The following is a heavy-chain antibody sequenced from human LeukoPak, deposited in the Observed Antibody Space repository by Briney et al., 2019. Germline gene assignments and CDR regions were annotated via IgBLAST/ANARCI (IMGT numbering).Heavy chain of an antibody. V-gene: IGHV3-21*01. CDR3: ARTQGSWSRWDYFDY. Sequence: GGSLRLSCAASGFTFSSYSMNWVRQAPGKGLEWVSSISSSSSYIYYADSVKGRFTISRDNAKNSLYLQMNSLRAEDTAVYYCARTQGSWSRWDYFDYWGQGTLVTVSS. D-gene: IGHD1-26*01. CDR2: ISSSSSYI. CDR1: GFTFSSYS. J-gene: IGHJ4*02.